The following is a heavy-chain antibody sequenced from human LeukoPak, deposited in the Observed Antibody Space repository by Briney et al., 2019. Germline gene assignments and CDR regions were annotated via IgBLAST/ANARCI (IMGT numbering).Heavy chain of an antibody. Sequence: ASVKVSCKPSGYTFTGYYLHWVRQAPGQALEWLGWISPNTGATTYAQNFQGRVTMSRDTSISTAYLELSRLRSDDTAVYYCARDRVGSGWPRPFYELWGQGTLVIVSS. V-gene: IGHV1-2*02. CDR1: GYTFTGYY. D-gene: IGHD2/OR15-2a*01. CDR3: ARDRVGSGWPRPFYEL. J-gene: IGHJ1*01. CDR2: ISPNTGAT.